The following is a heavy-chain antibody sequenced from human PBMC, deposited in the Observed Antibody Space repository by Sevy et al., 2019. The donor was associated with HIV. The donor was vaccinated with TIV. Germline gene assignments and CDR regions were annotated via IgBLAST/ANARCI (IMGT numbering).Heavy chain of an antibody. CDR3: ASDNDYGDFSFYY. CDR2: IYYSGST. J-gene: IGHJ4*02. Sequence: SETLSLTCTVSGGSISSSSYYWGWIRQPPGKGLEWIGSIYYSGSTYYNPSLKSRVTISVDTSKNQFSLKLSSVTAADTAVYYCASDNDYGDFSFYYWGQGTLVTVSS. CDR1: GGSISSSSYY. D-gene: IGHD4-17*01. V-gene: IGHV4-39*01.